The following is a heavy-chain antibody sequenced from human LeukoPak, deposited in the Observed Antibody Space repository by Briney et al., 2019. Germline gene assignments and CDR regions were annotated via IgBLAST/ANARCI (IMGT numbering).Heavy chain of an antibody. V-gene: IGHV1-8*01. Sequence: GASVKVSCKASGYTFTSYDINWVRQATGQGLEWMGWMNPNSGNTGYAQKFQGRVTMTRNTSISTAYMELSSLRSEDTAVYYCARGLRGVLAARPRRYYYYYMDVWGKGPRSPSP. CDR1: GYTFTSYD. CDR3: ARGLRGVLAARPRRYYYYYMDV. D-gene: IGHD6-6*01. CDR2: MNPNSGNT. J-gene: IGHJ6*03.